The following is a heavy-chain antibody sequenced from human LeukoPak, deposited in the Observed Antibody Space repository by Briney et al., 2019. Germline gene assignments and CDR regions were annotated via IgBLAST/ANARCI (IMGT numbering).Heavy chain of an antibody. Sequence: ASVKVCCKPAGYIYTSYDINWVRQATGQGREWMGWMNPNRGNTGYAQKYQGRVTITRNTAISTAYMELSSLRSEATAVYYCAIGHYDFWSGYYGYYYYYYMDVWGKGTTVTVSS. CDR3: AIGHYDFWSGYYGYYYYYYMDV. V-gene: IGHV1-8*03. J-gene: IGHJ6*03. CDR1: GYIYTSYD. D-gene: IGHD3-3*01. CDR2: MNPNRGNT.